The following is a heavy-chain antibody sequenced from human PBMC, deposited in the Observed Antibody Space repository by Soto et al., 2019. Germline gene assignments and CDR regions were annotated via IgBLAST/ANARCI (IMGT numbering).Heavy chain of an antibody. CDR2: ISAYNGNT. CDR3: ARGELYYYGMDV. J-gene: IGHJ6*02. CDR1: GYTFTSYG. V-gene: IGHV1-18*01. D-gene: IGHD1-7*01. Sequence: ASVKVSCKASGYTFTSYGISWVRQAPGQGLEWMGWISAYNGNTNYAQKLQGRVTMTTDTSTSTANKEMRSLRTDDTAVYYCARGELYYYGMDVWGQGTTVTVSS.